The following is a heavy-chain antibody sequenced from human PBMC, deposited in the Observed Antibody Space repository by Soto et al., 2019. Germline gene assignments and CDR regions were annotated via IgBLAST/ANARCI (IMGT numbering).Heavy chain of an antibody. J-gene: IGHJ6*02. CDR2: IFPGDAET. CDR3: ATPGGFGMDV. Sequence: PGESLKISCQGSGYNFATHWIGGGRHKAGKGLEWVGIIFPGDAETRYSPSFQGHITISADKSISIAYLPWSSLKASDTGMYYCATPGGFGMDVWGQGTTVTVSS. CDR1: GYNFATHW. D-gene: IGHD5-12*01. V-gene: IGHV5-51*01.